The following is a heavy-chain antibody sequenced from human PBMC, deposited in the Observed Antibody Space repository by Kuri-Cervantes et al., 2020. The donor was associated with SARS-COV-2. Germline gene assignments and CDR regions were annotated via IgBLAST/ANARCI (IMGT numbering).Heavy chain of an antibody. D-gene: IGHD5-24*01. Sequence: SVKVSCKASGGTFSSYAISWVRQAPRQGLEWMGGIIPILGIANYAQKFQGRVTITADKSTSTAYMELSSLRSEDTAVYYCARSTLDGYNYLVAFDIWGQGTMVTVSS. CDR2: IIPILGIA. CDR3: ARSTLDGYNYLVAFDI. V-gene: IGHV1-69*10. CDR1: GGTFSSYA. J-gene: IGHJ3*02.